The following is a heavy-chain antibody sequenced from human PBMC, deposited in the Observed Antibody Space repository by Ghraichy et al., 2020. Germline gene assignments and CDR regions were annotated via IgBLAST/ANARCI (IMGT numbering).Heavy chain of an antibody. CDR1: GGSFSGYY. J-gene: IGHJ6*03. D-gene: IGHD3-10*01. V-gene: IGHV4-34*01. CDR3: ARRVVYFYMDV. Sequence: SQTLSLTCAVYGGSFSGYYWSWIRQPPGKGLEWIGGINDSGSTNYNPSLKSRVTISVETSKNQVSLKLRSVTAADTAVYYCARRVVYFYMDVWGIGTTVTVSS. CDR2: INDSGST.